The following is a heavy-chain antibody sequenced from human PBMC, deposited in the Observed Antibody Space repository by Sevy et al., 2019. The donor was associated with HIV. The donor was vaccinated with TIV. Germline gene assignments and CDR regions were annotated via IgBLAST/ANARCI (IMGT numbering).Heavy chain of an antibody. V-gene: IGHV1-2*02. Sequence: ASVKVSCKASGYTFIDHYIHWVRQAPGQGLEWMGWMNTNSDFKKSAQNFQGRVTMTRDTSIDTVYMELRSLTSDDTALYYWAREGGVVREYGVDYWGQGTLVTV. J-gene: IGHJ4*02. CDR2: MNTNSDFK. D-gene: IGHD3-10*01. CDR1: GYTFIDHY. CDR3: AREGGVVREYGVDY.